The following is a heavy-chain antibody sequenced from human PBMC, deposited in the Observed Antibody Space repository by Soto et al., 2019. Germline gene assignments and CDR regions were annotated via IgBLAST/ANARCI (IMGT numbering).Heavy chain of an antibody. V-gene: IGHV1-69*02. CDR2: IIPILGIA. Sequence: QVQLVQSGAEVKKPGSSVKVSCKASGGTFSSYTISWVRQAPGQGLEWMGRIIPILGIANYAQKFQGRVTRTADKPTSTAYRELSSLRSEDTAVYYWASLMSSGYYYGMDVWGQGTTVTVSS. CDR1: GGTFSSYT. CDR3: ASLMSSGYYYGMDV. D-gene: IGHD3-10*01. J-gene: IGHJ6*02.